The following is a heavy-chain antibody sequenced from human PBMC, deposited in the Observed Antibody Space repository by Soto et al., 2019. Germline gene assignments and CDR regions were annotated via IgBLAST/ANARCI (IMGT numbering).Heavy chain of an antibody. Sequence: PGESLKISCKGSGYSFTSYWISWVRQMPGKGLEWMGRIDPSDSYTNYSPSFQGHVTISADKSISTAYLQGSSLKAADTAMYYCANGDSASGAERLPNHYVSAKDVWGHGTTVTVSS. D-gene: IGHD2-21*02. CDR3: ANGDSASGAERLPNHYVSAKDV. J-gene: IGHJ6*02. V-gene: IGHV5-10-1*01. CDR1: GYSFTSYW. CDR2: IDPSDSYT.